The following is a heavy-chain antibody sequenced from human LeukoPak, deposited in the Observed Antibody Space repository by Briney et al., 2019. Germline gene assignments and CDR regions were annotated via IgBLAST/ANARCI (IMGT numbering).Heavy chain of an antibody. CDR2: INPNGGGT. CDR3: ARADGIQLWETYFDY. CDR1: GYTFTGYY. V-gene: IGHV1-2*04. Sequence: GASVRVSCKASGYTFTGYYMHWVRQAPGQGLEWMGWINPNGGGTNYAQKFQGWVTMTRDTSISTAYMELSRLRSDDTAVYYCARADGIQLWETYFDYWGQGTLVTVSS. J-gene: IGHJ4*02. D-gene: IGHD5-18*01.